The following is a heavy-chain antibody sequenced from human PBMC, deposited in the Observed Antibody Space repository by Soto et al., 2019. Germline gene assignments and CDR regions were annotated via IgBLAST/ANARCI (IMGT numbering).Heavy chain of an antibody. Sequence: EVQLLESGGGLVQPGGSLRLSCAASGFTFSSYAMSWVRQAPGKGLEWVSAISGSGGSTYYADSVKGRFTISRDNSKNTLYLQMNSLRAGDTAVYYCAIIYGSGSYPFDYWGQGTLVTVSS. CDR2: ISGSGGST. V-gene: IGHV3-23*01. CDR3: AIIYGSGSYPFDY. D-gene: IGHD3-10*01. J-gene: IGHJ4*02. CDR1: GFTFSSYA.